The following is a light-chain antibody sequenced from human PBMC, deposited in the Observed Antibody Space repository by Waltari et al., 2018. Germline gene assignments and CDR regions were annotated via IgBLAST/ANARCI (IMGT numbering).Light chain of an antibody. CDR2: ATT. CDR1: QYIGHY. J-gene: IGKJ1*01. CDR3: QHHVRLPAT. Sequence: IVVTPSPGTLSLSPGGRATLSCRASQYIGHYLAWYQQKPGQAPRHLLHATTTRAAGIPDRFSGSGSGADFSLTITRLEPEDFAVYYCQHHVRLPATFGQGTKV. V-gene: IGKV3-20*01.